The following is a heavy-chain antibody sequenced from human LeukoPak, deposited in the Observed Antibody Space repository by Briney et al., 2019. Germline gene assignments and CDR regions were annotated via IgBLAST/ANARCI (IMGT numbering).Heavy chain of an antibody. Sequence: PGGSLRLSCTASGFTFTTYTMNWVRQAPGKGLEWISSIISLSGESHYADSVKGRFTISRDNTENSLFLQMDSLRAEDTAVYHCARARTVELGTGPFDYWGQGTLVTVSS. V-gene: IGHV3-21*01. CDR3: ARARTVELGTGPFDY. J-gene: IGHJ4*02. CDR1: GFTFTTYT. D-gene: IGHD2-8*02. CDR2: IISLSGES.